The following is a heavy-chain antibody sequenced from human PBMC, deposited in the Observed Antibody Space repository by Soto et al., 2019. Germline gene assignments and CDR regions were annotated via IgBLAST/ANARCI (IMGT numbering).Heavy chain of an antibody. D-gene: IGHD2-21*02. V-gene: IGHV4-61*01. CDR1: GGSVSNGMYY. Sequence: WETLSITCTVSGGSVSNGMYYWSWIRQPPGKGLEWIGNVYFTGTTIYNPSLKSRVTMSVDTYKDQFFLKLTSVTAADTAVYYCSRYGNISDCRHLYYFDDWGLGTLVTVSS. J-gene: IGHJ4*02. CDR3: SRYGNISDCRHLYYFDD. CDR2: VYFTGTT.